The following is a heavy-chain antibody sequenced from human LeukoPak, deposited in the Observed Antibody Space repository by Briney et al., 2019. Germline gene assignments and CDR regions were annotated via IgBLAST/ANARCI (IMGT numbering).Heavy chain of an antibody. CDR3: ARGYSLDV. Sequence: GGSLRLSCAASGISFSDYDMGWIRQAPGKGLEWVSYIGHGGRTIYYADSVKRRFTISRDNARNSLYLQMFNLRADDTAVHFCARGYSLDVWGHGTTVIVSS. V-gene: IGHV3-11*01. J-gene: IGHJ6*02. CDR1: GISFSDYD. D-gene: IGHD2-15*01. CDR2: IGHGGRTI.